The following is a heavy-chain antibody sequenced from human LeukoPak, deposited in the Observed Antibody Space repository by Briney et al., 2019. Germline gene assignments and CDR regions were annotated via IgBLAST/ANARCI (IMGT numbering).Heavy chain of an antibody. CDR3: ASISNTAIAKSDY. CDR2: ISSSSSTI. CDR1: GFTVSSNY. Sequence: PGGSLRLSCAASGFTVSSNYMSWVRQAPGKGLEWVSYISSSSSTIYYADSVKGRFTISRDNAKNSLYLQMNSLRAEDTAVYYCASISNTAIAKSDYWGQGTLVTVSS. J-gene: IGHJ4*02. D-gene: IGHD5-18*01. V-gene: IGHV3-48*04.